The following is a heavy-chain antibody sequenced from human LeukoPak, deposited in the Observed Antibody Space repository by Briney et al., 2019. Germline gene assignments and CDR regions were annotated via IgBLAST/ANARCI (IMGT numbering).Heavy chain of an antibody. CDR3: AKDGGGSLDS. CDR1: GFTSSSYG. J-gene: IGHJ4*02. Sequence: GGSLRLSCAASGFTSSSYGMHWVRQAPGKGLEWVAVISYDGSNKYYADSVKGRFTISRDNSKNTLYMKMNSLRAEDTAVYYCAKDGGGSLDSWGQGTLVTVSS. V-gene: IGHV3-30*18. CDR2: ISYDGSNK. D-gene: IGHD3-16*01.